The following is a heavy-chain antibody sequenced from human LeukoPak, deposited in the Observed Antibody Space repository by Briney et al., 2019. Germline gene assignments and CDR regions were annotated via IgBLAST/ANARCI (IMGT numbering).Heavy chain of an antibody. Sequence: GGSLRLSCAASGFTFSSYEMNWVRQAPGKGLEWISHISSGGRTVYYADSVKDRFTISRDNAMNSLYLQMNNLRAEDTAVYYCASYPWSSSWYIAHWGQGTLVTVSS. CDR1: GFTFSSYE. J-gene: IGHJ4*02. D-gene: IGHD6-13*01. CDR3: ASYPWSSSWYIAH. V-gene: IGHV3-48*03. CDR2: ISSGGRTV.